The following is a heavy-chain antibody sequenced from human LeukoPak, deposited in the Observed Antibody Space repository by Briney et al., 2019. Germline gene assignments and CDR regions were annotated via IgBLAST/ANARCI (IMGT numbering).Heavy chain of an antibody. V-gene: IGHV3-48*03. D-gene: IGHD6-6*01. Sequence: GGSLRLSCAASGFTFSSYEMNWVRQAPGKGLEWVSYISSSGSNIYYADSVKGRFTISRDNSKNTLYLQMNSLRAEDTAVYYCAKGGGTIAALVVYFDYWGQGTLVTVSS. J-gene: IGHJ4*02. CDR3: AKGGGTIAALVVYFDY. CDR2: ISSSGSNI. CDR1: GFTFSSYE.